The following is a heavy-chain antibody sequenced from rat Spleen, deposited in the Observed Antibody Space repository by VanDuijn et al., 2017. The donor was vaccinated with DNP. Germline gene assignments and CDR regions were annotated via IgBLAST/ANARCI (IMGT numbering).Heavy chain of an antibody. CDR2: IQSDGNT. CDR3: ARSQGYYYDGSYYPFAY. V-gene: IGHV2-1*01. D-gene: IGHD1-12*02. J-gene: IGHJ3*01. CDR1: GFSLTSYS. Sequence: QVQLKESGPGLVQPSETLSLTCTVSGFSLTSYSVSWVRQPSGKGLEWMGRIQSDGNTDYNSVLKSRLSISRDTSKSQVFLKMNSVQTEETAMYCCARSQGYYYDGSYYPFAYWGQGTLVTVSS.